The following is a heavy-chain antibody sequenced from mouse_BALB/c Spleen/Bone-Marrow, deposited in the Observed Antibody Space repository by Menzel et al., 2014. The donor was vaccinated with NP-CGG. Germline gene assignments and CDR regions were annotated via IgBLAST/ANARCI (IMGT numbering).Heavy chain of an antibody. V-gene: IGHV1-80*01. CDR1: GYAFSSYW. CDR3: ARSDYYAVDY. Sequence: QVQLQQSGAELVRPGSSVKISCKASGYAFSSYWMNWVKQRPGQGLEWIGQIYPGDGDTNYNGKFKGKATLTADKSSSTAYMQLSSLTSEDSAVYFCARSDYYAVDYWGQGTSVTVSS. CDR2: IYPGDGDT. J-gene: IGHJ4*01.